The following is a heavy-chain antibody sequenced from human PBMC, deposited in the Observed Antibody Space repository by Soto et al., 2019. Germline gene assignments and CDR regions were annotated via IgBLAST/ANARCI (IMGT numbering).Heavy chain of an antibody. V-gene: IGHV4-34*01. D-gene: IGHD6-13*01. CDR2: INHSGST. CDR3: ARVRAAAGRRAYFDY. Sequence: QVQLQQWGAGLLKPSETLSLTCAVYGGSFSGYYWSWIRQPPGKGLEWIGEINHSGSTNYNPSLKSRVTISVDTSKNQFSLKLSSETAADTAVYYCARVRAAAGRRAYFDYWGQGTLVTVSS. J-gene: IGHJ4*02. CDR1: GGSFSGYY.